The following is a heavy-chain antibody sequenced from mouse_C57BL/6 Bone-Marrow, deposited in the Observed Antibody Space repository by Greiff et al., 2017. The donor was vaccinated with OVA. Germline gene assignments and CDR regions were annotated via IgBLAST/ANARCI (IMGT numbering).Heavy chain of an antibody. CDR2: IRNKPNGSTT. V-gene: IGHV7-3*01. D-gene: IGHD1-1*01. J-gene: IGHJ2*01. Sequence: EVMLVECGGGLVQPGHSLSLSCAASGFTFTNYYMSWVRQPPGKALEWLAFIRNKPNGSTTEYSASVKGRFTISRDNSQSILYLQMNALSAEDRATYYCARYKGRVAVDYFDYWGQGTALTVSS. CDR3: ARYKGRVAVDYFDY. CDR1: GFTFTNYY.